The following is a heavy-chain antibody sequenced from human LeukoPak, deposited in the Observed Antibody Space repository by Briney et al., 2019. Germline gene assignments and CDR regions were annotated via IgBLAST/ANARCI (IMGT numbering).Heavy chain of an antibody. CDR1: GDSVSSVNAA. D-gene: IGHD2-8*02. CDR3: ARGDGNAGYWAAFDI. Sequence: SQTLSLTCAISGDSVSSVNAAWTWIRQSPSRGLDWLGRTDYRSKWYNDYAVSVKSRITINPDIFKNQFSLQLKSVTRDDTAVYYCARGDGNAGYWAAFDIWGQGTMVSVSS. CDR2: TDYRSKWYN. J-gene: IGHJ3*02. V-gene: IGHV6-1*01.